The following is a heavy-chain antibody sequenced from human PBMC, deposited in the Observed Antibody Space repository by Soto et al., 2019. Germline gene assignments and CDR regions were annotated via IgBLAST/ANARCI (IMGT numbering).Heavy chain of an antibody. D-gene: IGHD4-17*01. CDR1: GGSFSGYY. Sequence: SETLSLTCAVYGGSFSGYYWTWIRQPPGTGLEWIGEINHSGSTNYNPSLKSRVTISVDTSKNQFSLKLTSVTAADTAVYYCARETYGDYVGYFDPWGQGTLVTLSS. CDR2: INHSGST. V-gene: IGHV4-34*01. J-gene: IGHJ5*02. CDR3: ARETYGDYVGYFDP.